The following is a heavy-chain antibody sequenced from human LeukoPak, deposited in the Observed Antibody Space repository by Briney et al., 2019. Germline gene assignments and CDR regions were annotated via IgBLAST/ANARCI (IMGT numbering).Heavy chain of an antibody. CDR3: ATLGIVGATGDY. D-gene: IGHD1-26*01. CDR1: GYTLTELS. CDR2: FYPEDGET. Sequence: ASVKVSCKVSGYTLTELSMHWVRQAPGKGLEWMGGFYPEDGETIYAQKFQGRVTMTEDTSTDTAYMELSSLRSEDTAVYYCATLGIVGATGDYWGQGTLVTVSS. J-gene: IGHJ4*02. V-gene: IGHV1-24*01.